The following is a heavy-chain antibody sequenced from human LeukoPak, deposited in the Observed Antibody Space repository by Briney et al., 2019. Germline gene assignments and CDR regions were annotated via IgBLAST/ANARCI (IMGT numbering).Heavy chain of an antibody. V-gene: IGHV4-59*01. CDR1: GGSINNFY. J-gene: IGHJ5*02. CDR3: ARGHRVGLTSRWFDP. D-gene: IGHD1-26*01. CDR2: IYYNGST. Sequence: SETLSLTCTVSGGSINNFYWTWIRQPPGKGPEWIGYIYYNGSTNYSPSLKSRVTISIDTSKNQFSLKLSSVTAADTAVYSCARGHRVGLTSRWFDPWGQGILVTVSS.